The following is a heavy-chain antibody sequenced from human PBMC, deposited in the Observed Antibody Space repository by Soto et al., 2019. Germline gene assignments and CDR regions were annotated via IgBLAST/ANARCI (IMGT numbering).Heavy chain of an antibody. J-gene: IGHJ4*02. V-gene: IGHV4-38-2*02. Sequence: PSETLSLTCTVSGFSIGSAYYWGWIRQPPGKGLEWIASVSHSGVTHYNPSLSSRLTISLDTSKNQFSLRLTSVTAADTAVYYCARDLGAGGDSDYWGQGTLVTVSS. CDR3: ARDLGAGGDSDY. D-gene: IGHD2-21*01. CDR2: VSHSGVT. CDR1: GFSIGSAYY.